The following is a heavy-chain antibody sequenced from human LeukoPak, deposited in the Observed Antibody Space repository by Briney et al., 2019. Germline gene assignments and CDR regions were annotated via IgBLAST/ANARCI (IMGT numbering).Heavy chain of an antibody. CDR1: GFTLSSYS. V-gene: IGHV3-21*01. CDR2: ISSSSSYI. J-gene: IGHJ3*02. Sequence: GGSLRLSCAASGFTLSSYSMNWVRQAPGKGLEWVSSISSSSSYIYYADSVKGRFTISRDNAKNSLYLQMNSLRAEDTAVYYCAVGAVADEGAFDIWGQGTMVTVSS. CDR3: AVGAVADEGAFDI. D-gene: IGHD6-19*01.